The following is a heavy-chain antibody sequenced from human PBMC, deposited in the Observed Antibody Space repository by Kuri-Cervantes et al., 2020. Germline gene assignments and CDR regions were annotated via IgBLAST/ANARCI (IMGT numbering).Heavy chain of an antibody. Sequence: SETLSLTCTVSGGSISSGSYYWSWIRQPAGKGLEWIGRIYTSGSTNYNPSLKSRVTISVDTSKNQFSLKLSSVTAADTAVYYCARDRRDYDILTDVYYYYYGMDVWGQGTTVTVSS. D-gene: IGHD3-9*01. CDR3: ARDRRDYDILTDVYYYYYGMDV. J-gene: IGHJ6*02. CDR2: IYTSGST. V-gene: IGHV4-61*02. CDR1: GGSISSGSYY.